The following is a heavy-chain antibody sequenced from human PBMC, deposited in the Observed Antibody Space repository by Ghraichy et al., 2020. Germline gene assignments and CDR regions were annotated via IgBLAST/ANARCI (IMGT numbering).Heavy chain of an antibody. Sequence: GGSLRLSCAASGFTFSSYWMSWVRQAPGKGLEWVANIKQDGSEKYYVDSVKGRFTISRDNAKNSLYLQMNSLRAEDTAVYYCARDRYCSGGGCYSWFFDYWGQGTLVTVSS. CDR1: GFTFSSYW. CDR2: IKQDGSEK. D-gene: IGHD2-15*01. J-gene: IGHJ4*02. V-gene: IGHV3-7*03. CDR3: ARDRYCSGGGCYSWFFDY.